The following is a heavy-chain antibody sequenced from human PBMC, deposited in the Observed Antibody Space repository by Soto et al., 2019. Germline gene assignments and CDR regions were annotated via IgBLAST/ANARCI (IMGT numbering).Heavy chain of an antibody. Sequence: GESLKISCKGSGYSFPTFWIGWVRQMPGKGLEWMGVIYPGDSDTRYSPSFQGQVTISADRSISTAYLQWSSLKASDTAIYYCARSGRNAYYNMDVWGQGTTVTSP. CDR3: ARSGRNAYYNMDV. CDR2: IYPGDSDT. J-gene: IGHJ6*02. D-gene: IGHD3-16*01. CDR1: GYSFPTFW. V-gene: IGHV5-51*01.